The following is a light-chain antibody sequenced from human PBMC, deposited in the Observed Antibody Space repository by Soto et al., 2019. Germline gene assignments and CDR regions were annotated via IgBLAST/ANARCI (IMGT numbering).Light chain of an antibody. Sequence: QLVLTQSPSASASLGASVRLTCTLSSGHSSYAIAWHQQQPEKGPRYLMKLNSDGSYSKGDGIPDRFSGSSSGAERYITISSLQSEDEADYYCQTWGTGIVFGGGTKLTVL. CDR2: LNSDGSY. V-gene: IGLV4-69*01. J-gene: IGLJ2*01. CDR3: QTWGTGIV. CDR1: SGHSSYA.